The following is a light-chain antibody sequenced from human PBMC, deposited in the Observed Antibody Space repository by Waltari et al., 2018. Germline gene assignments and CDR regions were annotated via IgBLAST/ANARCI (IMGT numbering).Light chain of an antibody. CDR1: SSDVGGYNY. V-gene: IGLV2-23*02. J-gene: IGLJ2*01. Sequence: QSALTQPASVSGSPGQSITISCTGTSSDVGGYNYVSWYQQYPGKAPKRMIYDVSKRPSGVSNRFSGSKSGNMASLTISGLQAEDEAEYYCCSYAGSRIHVLFGGGTKLTVL. CDR3: CSYAGSRIHVL. CDR2: DVS.